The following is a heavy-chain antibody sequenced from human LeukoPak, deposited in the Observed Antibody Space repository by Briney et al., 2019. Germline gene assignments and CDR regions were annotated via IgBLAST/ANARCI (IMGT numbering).Heavy chain of an antibody. Sequence: ASVKVSCKASGYTFSSYYMHWVRQAPGQGLEWMGIINPSSRTTRYARNFQGRVTMIEDTSTDTAYMELSSLRSEDTAVYYCATPWYYYGSGVSPRYFDYWGQGTLVTVSS. CDR3: ATPWYYYGSGVSPRYFDY. CDR1: GYTFSSYY. CDR2: INPSSRTT. V-gene: IGHV1-46*01. J-gene: IGHJ4*02. D-gene: IGHD3-10*01.